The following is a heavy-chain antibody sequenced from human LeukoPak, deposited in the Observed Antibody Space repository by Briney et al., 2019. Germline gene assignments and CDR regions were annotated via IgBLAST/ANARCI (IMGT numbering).Heavy chain of an antibody. Sequence: GGSLRLSCAASGFTFDDYGMSWVRQAPGKGLEWVGRIKAKAHGGTIEYAAPVKGRFTISRDDSKNTLYLQMNSLKTEDTAVYYCTTDGVGVEGATYDNWGQGTLVSVSS. CDR2: IKAKAHGGTI. J-gene: IGHJ4*02. V-gene: IGHV3-15*01. CDR3: TTDGVGVEGATYDN. CDR1: GFTFDDYG. D-gene: IGHD1-26*01.